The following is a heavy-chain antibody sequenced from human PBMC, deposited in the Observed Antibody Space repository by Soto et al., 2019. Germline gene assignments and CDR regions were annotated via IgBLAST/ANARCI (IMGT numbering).Heavy chain of an antibody. J-gene: IGHJ4*02. CDR1: GDSISSNKW. CDR2: MYHTGST. V-gene: IGHV4-4*02. Sequence: QVQLQESGPGLVKPSGTLSLTCAVSGDSISSNKWWSWVRQPPEKGLEWIGEMYHTGSTNYNPSLKSRATISGTQSKNQFSLKLSSVTAADPAVYYCARRSQYSYDSSEGNFESWGRGTLVTVSS. CDR3: ARRSQYSYDSSEGNFES. D-gene: IGHD3-22*01.